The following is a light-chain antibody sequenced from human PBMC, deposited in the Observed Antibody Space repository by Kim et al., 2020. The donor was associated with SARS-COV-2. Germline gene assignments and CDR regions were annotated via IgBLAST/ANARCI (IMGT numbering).Light chain of an antibody. CDR3: SAWDSALSAWV. CDR1: TNNVGNRG. Sequence: QTSTLPCTGNTNNVGNRGAAWLQQHQGHPPKLLSYRNNNRPSGISERFSASRSGSTASLTITGLQPEDEADYYCSAWDSALSAWVFGGGTKVTVL. J-gene: IGLJ3*02. V-gene: IGLV10-54*04. CDR2: RNN.